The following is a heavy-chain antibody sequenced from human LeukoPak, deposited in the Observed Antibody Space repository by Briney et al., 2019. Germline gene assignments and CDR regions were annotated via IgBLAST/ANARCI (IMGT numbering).Heavy chain of an antibody. CDR2: IYHSGST. J-gene: IGHJ3*02. CDR1: GYSLSSGYY. Sequence: PSETLSLTCTVSGYSLSSGYYWGWIRQPPGKGLEWIGSIYHSGSTYYNPSLKSRVTISVDTSKNQFSLKLSSVTAADTAVYYCARGHYGDYFDAFDIWGQGTMVTVSS. D-gene: IGHD4-17*01. CDR3: ARGHYGDYFDAFDI. V-gene: IGHV4-38-2*02.